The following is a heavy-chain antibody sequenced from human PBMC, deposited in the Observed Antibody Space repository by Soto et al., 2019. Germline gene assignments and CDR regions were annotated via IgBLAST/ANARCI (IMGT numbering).Heavy chain of an antibody. J-gene: IGHJ6*02. Sequence: GESLKISCKGSGYTFTNYWIGWVRQMPGKGPEWMGIIYPGDSDTKYNQSFQGQVTISADKSITTTYLQWSSLKASDTAIYYGAASIFYYGMDVWGQGTTVTVSS. V-gene: IGHV5-51*01. CDR1: GYTFTNYW. CDR3: AASIFYYGMDV. CDR2: IYPGDSDT.